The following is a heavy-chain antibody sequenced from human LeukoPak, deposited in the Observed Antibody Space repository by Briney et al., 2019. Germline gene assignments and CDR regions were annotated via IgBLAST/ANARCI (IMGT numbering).Heavy chain of an antibody. CDR1: GFTFSSYD. Sequence: GGSLRLSCAASGFTFSSYDMHWVRQATGKGLEWVSAIGTAGDTYYPGSVKGRFTISRDNAKNSLYLQMNSLRAEDTALYYCAKAITYYYGSGSFDYWGQGTLVTVSS. J-gene: IGHJ4*02. V-gene: IGHV3-13*01. D-gene: IGHD3-10*01. CDR3: AKAITYYYGSGSFDY. CDR2: IGTAGDT.